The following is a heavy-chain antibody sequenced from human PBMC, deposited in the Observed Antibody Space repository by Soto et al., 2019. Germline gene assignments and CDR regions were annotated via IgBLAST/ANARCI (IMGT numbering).Heavy chain of an antibody. CDR1: GGSISSGDYY. D-gene: IGHD6-6*01. V-gene: IGHV4-30-4*01. J-gene: IGHJ5*02. CDR2: IYYSGST. Sequence: SETLSLTCTVSGGSISSGDYYWSWIRQPAGKGLEWIGYIYYSGSTYYNPSLKSRVTISVDTSKNQFSLKLSSVTAADTAVYYCARDAFEYSSSVNWFDPWGQGTLVTVSS. CDR3: ARDAFEYSSSVNWFDP.